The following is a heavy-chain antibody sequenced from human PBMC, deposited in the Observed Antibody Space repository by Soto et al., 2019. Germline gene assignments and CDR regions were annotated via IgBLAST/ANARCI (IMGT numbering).Heavy chain of an antibody. V-gene: IGHV1-18*01. J-gene: IGHJ6*02. CDR1: GYTFTSYG. CDR2: ISAYNGNR. Sequence: QVQLVQSGAEVKKPGASVKVSCKASGYTFTSYGISWVRQAPGQGLEWMGWISAYNGNRNYAQKLQGSLTMTTDSPTSTAYTELSSLRADYTAAYYCAPHLGSHAFYHGTDVWGQGTTVTVSS. D-gene: IGHD2-15*01. CDR3: APHLGSHAFYHGTDV.